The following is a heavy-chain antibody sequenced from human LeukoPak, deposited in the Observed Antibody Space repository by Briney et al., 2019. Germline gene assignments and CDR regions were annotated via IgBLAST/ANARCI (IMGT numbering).Heavy chain of an antibody. CDR2: IRYDGSNK. CDR3: AKDSDGSGSLTLDY. CDR1: GFTFSSYS. J-gene: IGHJ4*02. Sequence: GGSPRLSCAASGFTFSSYSMNWVRQAPGKGLEWVAFIRYDGSNKYYADSVKGRFTISRDNSKNTLYLQMNSLRAEDTAVYYCAKDSDGSGSLTLDYWGQGTLVTVSS. V-gene: IGHV3-30*02. D-gene: IGHD3-10*01.